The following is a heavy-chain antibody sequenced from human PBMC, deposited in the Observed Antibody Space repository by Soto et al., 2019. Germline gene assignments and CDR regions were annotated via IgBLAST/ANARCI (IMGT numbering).Heavy chain of an antibody. J-gene: IGHJ6*02. V-gene: IGHV3-23*01. CDR3: ARDDLILYDSSGYYRNYYYGMDV. Sequence: GGSLRLSCAASGFTFSSYAMSWVRQAPGKGLEWVSAISGSGGSTYYADSVKGRFTISRDNAKNSLYLQMNSLRAEDTAVYYCARDDLILYDSSGYYRNYYYGMDVWGQGTTVTVSS. CDR2: ISGSGGST. D-gene: IGHD3-22*01. CDR1: GFTFSSYA.